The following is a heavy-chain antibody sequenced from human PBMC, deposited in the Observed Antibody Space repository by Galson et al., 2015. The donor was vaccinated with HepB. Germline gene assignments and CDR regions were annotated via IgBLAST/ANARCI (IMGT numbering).Heavy chain of an antibody. CDR3: ARDPGSGNRFDY. D-gene: IGHD1-26*01. CDR1: GYTFTGYY. Sequence: SVKVSCKASGYTFTGYYIHWVRQAPGQRLEWMGRINPNSGDTHYAQKFQGRVTVTRDTSTSTAYMELSRLRSDDTAVYYCARDPGSGNRFDYWGQGTLVTVSS. J-gene: IGHJ4*02. V-gene: IGHV1-2*06. CDR2: INPNSGDT.